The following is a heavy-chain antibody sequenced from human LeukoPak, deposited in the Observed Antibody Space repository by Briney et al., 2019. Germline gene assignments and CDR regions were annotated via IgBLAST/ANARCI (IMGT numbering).Heavy chain of an antibody. CDR3: TTDSTGSSWYRDWFDP. V-gene: IGHV1-24*01. CDR2: FDPEDGET. J-gene: IGHJ5*02. Sequence: ASVKVSCKVSGYTLTELSMHWVRQAPGKGLEWMGGFDPEDGETIYAQKFQGRVTMTEDTSTDTAYMELSSLRSEDTAVYYCTTDSTGSSWYRDWFDPWGQGTLVTVSS. CDR1: GYTLTELS. D-gene: IGHD6-13*01.